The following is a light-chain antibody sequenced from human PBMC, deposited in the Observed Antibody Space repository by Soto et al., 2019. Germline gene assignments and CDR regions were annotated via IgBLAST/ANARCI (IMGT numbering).Light chain of an antibody. V-gene: IGKV3-20*01. CDR3: QQFGSSPGLT. J-gene: IGKJ3*01. CDR2: AAS. Sequence: EIVLTQSPGTLSLSPGERATLSCRASQSINNRYLAWYQQKPGQAPRLLIYAASSRATGIPDRFSGSGSGREFTLTISRLEPEDFAVYYCQQFGSSPGLTFGPGTKVDIK. CDR1: QSINNRY.